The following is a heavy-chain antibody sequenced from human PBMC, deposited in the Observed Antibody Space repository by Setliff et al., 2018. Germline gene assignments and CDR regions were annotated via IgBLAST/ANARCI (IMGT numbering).Heavy chain of an antibody. J-gene: IGHJ4*02. CDR1: GGSISSGSYY. CDR2: IYTSGST. V-gene: IGHV4-61*02. D-gene: IGHD3-3*01. Sequence: SETLSLTCTVSGGSISSGSYYWSWIRQPAGKGLEWIGRIYTSGSTNYNPSLKSRVTISVDTSKNQFSLKLSSVTAADTAVYYCARRATYYNFWSGYYDYWGQGTLVTV. CDR3: ARRATYYNFWSGYYDY.